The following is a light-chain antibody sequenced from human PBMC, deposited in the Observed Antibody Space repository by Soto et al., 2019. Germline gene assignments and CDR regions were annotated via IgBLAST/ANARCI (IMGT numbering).Light chain of an antibody. V-gene: IGKV3-20*01. CDR3: QQYDRSSYT. J-gene: IGKJ2*01. Sequence: EIVLTQSPGTLSLSPGERATLSCRASQSVSSIYLAWYQQKPGQPPRLLIYGASSRATGIPDRFSGSGSGTDFTLTISRLEPEDFAVYYCQQYDRSSYTCGQGTKLEIK. CDR2: GAS. CDR1: QSVSSIY.